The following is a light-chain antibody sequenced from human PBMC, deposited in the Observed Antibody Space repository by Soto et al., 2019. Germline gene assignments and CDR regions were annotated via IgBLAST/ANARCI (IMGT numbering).Light chain of an antibody. CDR2: GNS. Sequence: QSVLTQPPSVSGAPGQRVTISCTGSSSNIGAGYDVHWYQQLPGTAPKLLIYGNSNRPSGVPDRFSGSKSGTSASLAITGLQVEDEADYYCQSYDSSLSGWVFGGGPKLTVL. V-gene: IGLV1-40*01. CDR1: SSNIGAGYD. CDR3: QSYDSSLSGWV. J-gene: IGLJ3*02.